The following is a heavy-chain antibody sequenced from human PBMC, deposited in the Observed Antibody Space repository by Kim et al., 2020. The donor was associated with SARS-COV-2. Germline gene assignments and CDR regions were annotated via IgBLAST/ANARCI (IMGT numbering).Heavy chain of an antibody. CDR3: ARDLLPFVDHDAGGLDI. J-gene: IGHJ3*02. CDR1: GGTFSNFG. Sequence: SVKVSCQPSGGTFSNFGITWVRQAPGQGLEWMGNIIPLFGTSNYAQKFQGRVTITADESTTTAYMELGSLTSDDTAMYFCARDLLPFVDHDAGGLDIWGQGTLVTVSS. CDR2: IIPLFGTS. D-gene: IGHD1-1*01. V-gene: IGHV1-69*13.